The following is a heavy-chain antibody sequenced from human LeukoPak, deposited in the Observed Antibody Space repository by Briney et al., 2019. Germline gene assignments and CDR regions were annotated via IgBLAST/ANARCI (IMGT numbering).Heavy chain of an antibody. CDR1: GGSFSGYY. Sequence: SETLSLTCAVYGGSFSGYYWSWIRQPPGKGLEWIGEINHSGSTNYNPSLKSRVTISVDTSKNQFSLKRSSVTAADTAVYYCARGGVRITIFEVVIIANYFDYWGQGTLVTVSS. V-gene: IGHV4-34*01. CDR3: ARGGVRITIFEVVIIANYFDY. J-gene: IGHJ4*02. D-gene: IGHD3-3*01. CDR2: INHSGST.